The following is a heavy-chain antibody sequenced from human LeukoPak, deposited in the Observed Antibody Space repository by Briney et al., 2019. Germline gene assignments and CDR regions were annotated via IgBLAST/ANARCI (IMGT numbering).Heavy chain of an antibody. CDR2: VYTSGST. CDR3: ARDRTVRGVIVDAFDI. CDR1: GGSISTYY. J-gene: IGHJ3*02. D-gene: IGHD3-10*01. Sequence: SETLSLTCTVSGGSISTYYWSWIRQPAGKGLEWIGRVYTSGSTYYNPSLKSRVTRSVDTSKNQFSLKLSSVTAADTAVYYCARDRTVRGVIVDAFDIWGQGTMVTVSS. V-gene: IGHV4-4*07.